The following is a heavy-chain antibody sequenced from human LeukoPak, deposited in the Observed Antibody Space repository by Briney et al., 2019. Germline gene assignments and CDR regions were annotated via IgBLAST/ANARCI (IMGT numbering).Heavy chain of an antibody. CDR1: GFTASSNY. CDR3: AREGVGDQWVQY. D-gene: IGHD3-10*01. J-gene: IGHJ4*02. V-gene: IGHV3-66*01. CDR2: IHSGGST. Sequence: GGSLRLSCAASGFTASSNYMSWVRQAPGKGLEWVSVIHSGGSTYYADSVRGRFTTSRDNSKNTLFLQMSSLRAEDTAVYYCAREGVGDQWVQYWGQGTLVTVSS.